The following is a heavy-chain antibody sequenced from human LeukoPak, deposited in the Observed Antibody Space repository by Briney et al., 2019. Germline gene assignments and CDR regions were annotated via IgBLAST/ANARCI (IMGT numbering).Heavy chain of an antibody. D-gene: IGHD5-12*01. CDR2: ISGSGGST. J-gene: IGHJ4*02. CDR3: AKDGGGYDVSYYFDY. Sequence: PGGSLRLSCAASGFTFSSYDMSWVRQAPGKGLEWVSAISGSGGSTYYADSVKGRFTISRDNSKNTLYLQMNSLRAEDTAVYYCAKDGGGYDVSYYFDYWGQGTLVTVSS. CDR1: GFTFSSYD. V-gene: IGHV3-23*01.